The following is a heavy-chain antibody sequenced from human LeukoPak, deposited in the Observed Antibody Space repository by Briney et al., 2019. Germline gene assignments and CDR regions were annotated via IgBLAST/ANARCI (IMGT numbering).Heavy chain of an antibody. CDR2: INPNSGGT. V-gene: IGHV1-2*06. J-gene: IGHJ3*02. D-gene: IGHD3-22*01. CDR3: ARVVFGGSGYSDDAFDI. CDR1: GYTFTGYY. Sequence: ASVKVSCKASGYTFTGYYMHWVRQAPGQGLEWMIRINPNSGGTTYTQKFEGRVTMTRDSSISTAYMELSRLRSDDTAVYYCARVVFGGSGYSDDAFDIWGQGTMVTVSS.